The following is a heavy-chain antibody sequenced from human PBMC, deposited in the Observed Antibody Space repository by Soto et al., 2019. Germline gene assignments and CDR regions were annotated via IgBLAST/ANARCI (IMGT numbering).Heavy chain of an antibody. J-gene: IGHJ6*02. D-gene: IGHD3-22*01. CDR1: DGSISSGGYY. Sequence: SVTLSLTYTVADGSISSGGYYWIWIRQHPGKGLEWIGYIYYSGSTYYNPSLKSRVTISVDTSKNQFSLKLSSVTAADTAVYYCARAYYYDSSGYNPWEDYYGMDVWGQGTTVTVSS. CDR2: IYYSGST. CDR3: ARAYYYDSSGYNPWEDYYGMDV. V-gene: IGHV4-31*03.